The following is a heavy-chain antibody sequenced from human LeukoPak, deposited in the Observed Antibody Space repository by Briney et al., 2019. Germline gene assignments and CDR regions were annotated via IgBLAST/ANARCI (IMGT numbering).Heavy chain of an antibody. V-gene: IGHV1-2*02. CDR1: GYTFTGYY. Sequence: GASVKVSCKTSGYTFTGYYLFWVRQAPGQGLEWMGWINPNSGGTKSAQKFQGRVTMTRDTSISTAYMELSRLISDDTAVYYCARAGYYATSGPDYWGQGTLVTVSS. CDR2: INPNSGGT. D-gene: IGHD3-22*01. J-gene: IGHJ4*02. CDR3: ARAGYYATSGPDY.